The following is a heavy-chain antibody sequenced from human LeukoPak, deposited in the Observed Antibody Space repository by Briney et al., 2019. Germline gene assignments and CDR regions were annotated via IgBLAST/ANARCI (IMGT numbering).Heavy chain of an antibody. Sequence: ASVKVSCKASGYTFTSYDINWVRQATGQGLEWMGWMNPNSGNTGYAQKFQGRVTMTRNTSISTAYKELSSLRSEDTAVYYCARRKVRGVIPFDYWGQGTLVTVSS. J-gene: IGHJ4*02. CDR3: ARRKVRGVIPFDY. V-gene: IGHV1-8*01. CDR1: GYTFTSYD. CDR2: MNPNSGNT. D-gene: IGHD3-10*01.